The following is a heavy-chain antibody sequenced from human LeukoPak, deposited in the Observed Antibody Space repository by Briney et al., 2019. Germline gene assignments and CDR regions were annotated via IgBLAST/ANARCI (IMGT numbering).Heavy chain of an antibody. V-gene: IGHV1-69*06. J-gene: IGHJ5*02. CDR3: ARWAGMNDNWFDP. CDR2: IIPIFGTA. Sequence: SVKVSCKASGGTFSSYAISWVRQAPGQGLEWMGGIIPIFGTANYAQKFQGRVTITADKSASTAYMELSSLRSEDTAVYYCARWAGMNDNWFDPWGQGTLVTVSS. CDR1: GGTFSSYA. D-gene: IGHD6-19*01.